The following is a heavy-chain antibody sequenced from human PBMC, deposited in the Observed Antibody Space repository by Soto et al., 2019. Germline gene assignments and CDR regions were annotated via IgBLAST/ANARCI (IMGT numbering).Heavy chain of an antibody. CDR1: GYTFTSYA. CDR2: INAGNGNT. D-gene: IGHD2-15*01. CDR3: ARDSGYCSGGSCYSDYYYYYYMDV. J-gene: IGHJ6*03. V-gene: IGHV1-3*01. Sequence: GASVKVSCKASGYTFTSYAMHWVRQAPGQRLEWMGWINAGNGNTKYSQKFQGRVTITRDTSASTAYMELSSLRSEDTAVYYCARDSGYCSGGSCYSDYYYYYYMDVWGKGTTVTVSS.